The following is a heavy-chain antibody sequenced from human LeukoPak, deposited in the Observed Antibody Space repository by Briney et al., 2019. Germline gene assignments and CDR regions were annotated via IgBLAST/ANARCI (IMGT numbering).Heavy chain of an antibody. Sequence: SETLSLTCAVSGYSISSGYYWGWIRPPPGKGLEWIGSIYHSGSTYYNPSLKSRVTISVDTSKNQFSLKLSSVTAADTAVYYCARIATEDFWSGYTYYFDYWGQGTLVTVSS. CDR3: ARIATEDFWSGYTYYFDY. CDR2: IYHSGST. J-gene: IGHJ4*02. V-gene: IGHV4-38-2*01. D-gene: IGHD3-3*01. CDR1: GYSISSGYY.